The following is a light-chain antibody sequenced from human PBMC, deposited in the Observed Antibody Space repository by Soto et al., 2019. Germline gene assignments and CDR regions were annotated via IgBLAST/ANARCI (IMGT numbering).Light chain of an antibody. CDR1: TSNIGGNT. CDR2: KKN. J-gene: IGLJ1*01. Sequence: QSVLTQPPSASGTPGQRVTISCSGSTSNIGGNTVNWYQQFPGTAPKLLMFKKNQRPSGVPDRFSGSKSGTSASLAISGLQSEDEADYYCAAWDDSLNGYVFGIGTKLTVL. V-gene: IGLV1-44*01. CDR3: AAWDDSLNGYV.